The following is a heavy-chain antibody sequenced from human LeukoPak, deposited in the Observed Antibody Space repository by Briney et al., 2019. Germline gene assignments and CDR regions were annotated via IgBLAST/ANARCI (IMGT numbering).Heavy chain of an antibody. Sequence: PSETLSLTCTVSGYSISSGYYWGWIRQPPGKGLEWIGSIYHSGSTYYNPSLKSRVAISVDTSKNQFSLKLSSVTAADTAVYYCAREDGYNDYWGQGTLVTVSS. V-gene: IGHV4-38-2*02. CDR2: IYHSGST. J-gene: IGHJ4*02. CDR1: GYSISSGYY. D-gene: IGHD5-24*01. CDR3: AREDGYNDY.